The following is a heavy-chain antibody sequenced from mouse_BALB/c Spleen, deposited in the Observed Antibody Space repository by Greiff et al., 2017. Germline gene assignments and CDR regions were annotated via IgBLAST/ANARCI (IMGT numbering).Heavy chain of an antibody. CDR1: GYSITSGYY. D-gene: IGHD2-2*01. CDR3: ARVGVMKDY. Sequence: EVKLQESGPGLVKPSQSLSLTCSVTGYSITSGYYWNWIRQFPGNKLEWMGYISYDGSNNYNPSLKNRISITRDTSKNQFFLKLNSVTTEDTATYYCARVGVMKDYWGQGTSVTVSS. J-gene: IGHJ4*01. V-gene: IGHV3-6*02. CDR2: ISYDGSN.